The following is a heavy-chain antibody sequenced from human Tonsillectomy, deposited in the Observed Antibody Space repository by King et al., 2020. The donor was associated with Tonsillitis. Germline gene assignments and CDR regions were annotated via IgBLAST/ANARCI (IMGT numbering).Heavy chain of an antibody. CDR3: ARSGGEEVGYYYYYYMDV. V-gene: IGHV4-34*01. D-gene: IGHD1-26*01. CDR1: GGSFSGYY. Sequence: VQLQQWGAGLLKPSETLSLTCAVYGGSFSGYYWSWIRQPPGKGLEWIGEINHSGSTNYNPSLKSRVTISVDTSKNQFSLKLSSVTAADTAVYYCARSGGEEVGYYYYYYMDVWGKGTTVTVSS. CDR2: INHSGST. J-gene: IGHJ6*03.